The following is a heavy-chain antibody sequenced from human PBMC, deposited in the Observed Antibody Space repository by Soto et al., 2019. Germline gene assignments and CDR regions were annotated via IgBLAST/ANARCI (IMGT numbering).Heavy chain of an antibody. CDR1: GYTFTSYG. D-gene: IGHD3-3*01. V-gene: IGHV1-69*13. Sequence: SVKVSCKASGYTFTSYGISWVRQAPGQGLEWMGGIIPIIGKTNYAQKFQDRVTITADESTSTAYMELSSLRSEDTAVYYCASKSSGYYNYGMDVWGQGTTVTVSS. CDR3: ASKSSGYYNYGMDV. CDR2: IIPIIGKT. J-gene: IGHJ6*02.